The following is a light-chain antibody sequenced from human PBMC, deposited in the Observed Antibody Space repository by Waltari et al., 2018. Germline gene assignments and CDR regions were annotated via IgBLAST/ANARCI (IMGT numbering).Light chain of an antibody. CDR1: SGSVSSTSY. CDR2: KGI. V-gene: IGLV8-61*01. Sequence: QTVVTQEPSLSVSPGGTVTLTCALSSGSVSSTSYPTWYPQTPGQPPRTLVYKGISRSSGVPDRFPGSILGNTAALTITGAQADDESDYYCSMYMGSGVWVFGGGTKLTVL. CDR3: SMYMGSGVWV. J-gene: IGLJ3*02.